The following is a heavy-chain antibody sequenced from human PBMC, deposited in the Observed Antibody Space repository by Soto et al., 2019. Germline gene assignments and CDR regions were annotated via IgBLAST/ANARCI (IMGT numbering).Heavy chain of an antibody. J-gene: IGHJ3*02. CDR1: GFTFSSYG. CDR2: ISYDGSNK. D-gene: IGHD3-9*01. CDR3: AKEEIRLRYFDWLSSPDAFDI. Sequence: GGSLRLSCAASGFTFSSYGMHWVRQAPGKGLEWVAVISYDGSNKYYADSVKGRFTISRDNSKNTLYLQMNSLRAEDTAVYYCAKEEIRLRYFDWLSSPDAFDIWGQGTMVTVSS. V-gene: IGHV3-30*18.